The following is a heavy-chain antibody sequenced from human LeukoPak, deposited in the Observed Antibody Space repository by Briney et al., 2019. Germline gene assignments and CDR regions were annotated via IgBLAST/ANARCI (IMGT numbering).Heavy chain of an antibody. Sequence: PSETLSLTCTVSGGSISSYYWSWIRQPPGKGLEWIGYIYYSGSTNYNPSLKSRVTISVDTSKNQFSLKLSSVTAADTAVYYCARITMVRGVIIPDYYYYMDVWGKGTTVTISS. D-gene: IGHD3-10*01. CDR3: ARITMVRGVIIPDYYYYMDV. J-gene: IGHJ6*03. V-gene: IGHV4-59*01. CDR2: IYYSGST. CDR1: GGSISSYY.